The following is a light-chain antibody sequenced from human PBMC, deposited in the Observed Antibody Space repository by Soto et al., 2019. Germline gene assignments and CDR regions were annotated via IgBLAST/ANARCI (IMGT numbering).Light chain of an antibody. CDR3: SSYTSSSTWRV. CDR1: SSDVGGYNY. J-gene: IGLJ3*02. Sequence: QSALTQPASVSGSPGQSITISCTGTSSDVGGYNYVSWYQQHPGKAPKLMIYEVSNRPSGVSNRFSGSKSGNTASLTISGLQAEDEADYYCSSYTSSSTWRVFGGGNKLTVL. CDR2: EVS. V-gene: IGLV2-14*01.